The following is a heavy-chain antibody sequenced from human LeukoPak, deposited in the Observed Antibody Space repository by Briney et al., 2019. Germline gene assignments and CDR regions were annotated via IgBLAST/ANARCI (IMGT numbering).Heavy chain of an antibody. CDR3: AKVPSTVTMFDY. Sequence: GGSLRLSCAASGFTFSSYAMSWVRLAPGKGLELVSAISGSGGSTYYADSVKGRFTISRDNSKNTLYLQMNSLRAEDTAVYYCAKVPSTVTMFDYWGQGTLVTVSS. CDR1: GFTFSSYA. CDR2: ISGSGGST. J-gene: IGHJ4*02. D-gene: IGHD4-17*01. V-gene: IGHV3-23*01.